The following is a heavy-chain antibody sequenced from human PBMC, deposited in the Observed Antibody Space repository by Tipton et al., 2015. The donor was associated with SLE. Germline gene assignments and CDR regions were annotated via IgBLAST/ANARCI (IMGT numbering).Heavy chain of an antibody. CDR2: IGTYNGNT. CDR1: GYTFTNYG. J-gene: IGHJ4*02. V-gene: IGHV1-18*01. D-gene: IGHD1-7*01. Sequence: QVQLVQSGAEVRKPGASVKVSCKASGYTFTNYGISWVRQAPGQGLEWMGWIGTYNGNTNYAQRLQDRVTVTTDPSTSTAYMELRGLRTDDAAVYYCARVKGNFFDCWGQGTVVTVSS. CDR3: ARVKGNFFDC.